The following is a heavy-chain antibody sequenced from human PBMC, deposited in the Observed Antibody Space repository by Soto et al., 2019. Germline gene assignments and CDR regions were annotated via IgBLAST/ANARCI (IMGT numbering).Heavy chain of an antibody. V-gene: IGHV1-2*02. CDR3: ASGPTRPGLMDV. D-gene: IGHD2-2*01. CDR2: ISPRTGSA. Sequence: ASVKVSCKASGYTFSDYYIHWVRQAPGQGLEWMGWISPRTGSANFAQRFQGRVSMTRDTSITTAYMELRRLKSDDTAVYYCASGPTRPGLMDVWGQGTTVTVSS. CDR1: GYTFSDYY. J-gene: IGHJ6*02.